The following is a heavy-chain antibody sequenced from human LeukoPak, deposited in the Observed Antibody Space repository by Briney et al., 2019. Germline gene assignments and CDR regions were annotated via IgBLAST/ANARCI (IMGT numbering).Heavy chain of an antibody. D-gene: IGHD1-1*01. Sequence: ASVKVSCKASGYTFTGYYMHWVRQAPGEGLEGRGWINPNSGGTNYAQKFQGRVTMTRDTSISTAYMELSRLRSDDTAVYYCARDPGQLGLYDYWGQGTLVTVSS. J-gene: IGHJ4*02. CDR2: INPNSGGT. CDR1: GYTFTGYY. V-gene: IGHV1-2*02. CDR3: ARDPGQLGLYDY.